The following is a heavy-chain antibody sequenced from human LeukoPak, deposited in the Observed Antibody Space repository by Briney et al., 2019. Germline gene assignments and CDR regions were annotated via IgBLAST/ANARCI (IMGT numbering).Heavy chain of an antibody. Sequence: SETLSLTCTVSGGSISSYYWSWIRQPPGKGLEWIGYIYYSGSTNYNPSLKSRVTISVDTSKNQFSLKLSSVTAADTAVYYCARETRYSSTRNAFDIWGQGTMVTVSS. J-gene: IGHJ3*02. V-gene: IGHV4-59*01. D-gene: IGHD6-13*01. CDR1: GGSISSYY. CDR2: IYYSGST. CDR3: ARETRYSSTRNAFDI.